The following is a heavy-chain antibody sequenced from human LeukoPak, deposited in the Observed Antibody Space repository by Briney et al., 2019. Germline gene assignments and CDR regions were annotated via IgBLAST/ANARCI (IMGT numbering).Heavy chain of an antibody. CDR1: GYTFTGYY. J-gene: IGHJ5*02. D-gene: IGHD6-19*01. V-gene: IGHV1-2*06. CDR3: ARTRRGVAVAVGEPFDP. CDR2: INPNSGGT. Sequence: GASVKVSRKASGYTFTGYYMYWVRQAPGQGLEWMGRINPNSGGTNYAQKFQGRVTMTRDTSISTAYMELSRLRSDDTAVYYCARTRRGVAVAVGEPFDPWGQGTLVTVSS.